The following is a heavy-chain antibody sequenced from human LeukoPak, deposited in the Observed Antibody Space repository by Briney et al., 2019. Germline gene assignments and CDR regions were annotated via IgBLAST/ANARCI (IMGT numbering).Heavy chain of an antibody. D-gene: IGHD2-2*01. CDR2: INPNSGGT. V-gene: IGHV1-2*02. CDR1: GYTFTGHY. CDR3: ASPGYCSSTSCNYYGMDV. Sequence: ASVKVSCKASGYTFTGHYTHWVRQAPGQGLEWMGWINPNSGGTNYAQKFQGRVTMTRDTSISTAYMELSRLRSDDTAVYYCASPGYCSSTSCNYYGMDVWGQGTTVTVSS. J-gene: IGHJ6*02.